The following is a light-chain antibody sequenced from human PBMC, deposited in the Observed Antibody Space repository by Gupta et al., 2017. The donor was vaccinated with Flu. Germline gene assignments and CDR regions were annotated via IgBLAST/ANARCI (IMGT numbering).Light chain of an antibody. CDR2: AAS. V-gene: IGKV1-39*01. CDR1: QSVASY. CDR3: QQSDSGPIT. Sequence: DIQMTQSPSSLSASVGDRVIITCRASQSVASYLNWFQQKPGRAPKLLVYAASNVPSGVPPRFSGSGSGTDFTLTISRLQDEDFATYYCQQSDSGPITFGGGTKVDI. J-gene: IGKJ4*01.